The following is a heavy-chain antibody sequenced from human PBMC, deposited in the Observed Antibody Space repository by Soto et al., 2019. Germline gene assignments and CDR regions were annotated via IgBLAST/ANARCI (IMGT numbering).Heavy chain of an antibody. V-gene: IGHV4-31*03. D-gene: IGHD1-26*01. CDR3: ARYGGNYLVGYYFDF. CDR2: IYYSGST. Sequence: PSDTLSLTCTVSGGSISSCFYYWSWIRQHPGKGLEWIGYIYYSGSTYYNPSLKSRVTISVDTSKNQFSLKLSSVTAADTAVYYCARYGGNYLVGYYFDFWGQGTLVTVSS. J-gene: IGHJ4*02. CDR1: GGSISSCFYY.